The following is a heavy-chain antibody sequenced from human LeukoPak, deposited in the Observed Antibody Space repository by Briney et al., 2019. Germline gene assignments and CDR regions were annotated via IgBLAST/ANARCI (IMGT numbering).Heavy chain of an antibody. D-gene: IGHD3-3*01. CDR3: ARDSGYYDFWSGYFLSATPGGGFDP. CDR1: GGSISSGRYY. CDR2: ISTSGRT. J-gene: IGHJ5*02. Sequence: SETLSLTCTVSGGSISSGRYYWSWIRQPAGKGLEWIGRISTSGRTDYNPSLKSRVTISVDTSKNQFSLKLSSVTAADTAVYYCARDSGYYDFWSGYFLSATPGGGFDPWGQGTLVTVSS. V-gene: IGHV4-61*02.